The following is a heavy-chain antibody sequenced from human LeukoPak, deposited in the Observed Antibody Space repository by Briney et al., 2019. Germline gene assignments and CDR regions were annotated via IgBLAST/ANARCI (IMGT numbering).Heavy chain of an antibody. J-gene: IGHJ4*02. CDR1: GFTFDDYG. D-gene: IGHD2-2*02. V-gene: IGHV3-9*01. CDR3: AIGYCSSTSCYNGPEDGY. Sequence: PGRSLRLSCTVSGFTFDDYGMHWVRQAPGKGLEWVSGISWNSGNSGYADSVKGRFTISRDNSKNTLYLQMNSLRAEDTAVYYCAIGYCSSTSCYNGPEDGYWGQGTLVTVSS. CDR2: ISWNSGNS.